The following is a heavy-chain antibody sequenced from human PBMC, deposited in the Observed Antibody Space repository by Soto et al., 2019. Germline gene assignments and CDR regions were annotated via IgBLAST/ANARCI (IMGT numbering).Heavy chain of an antibody. CDR3: ARAMNTVATIDY. V-gene: IGHV4-30-2*01. Sequence: SSETLSLTCAVSGVFISSGGYSWSWIRQPPGKGLEWIGYIYHSGSTYYNPSLKSRVTISVDRSKNQFSLKLSSVTAADTAVYYCARAMNTVATIDYWGQGTLVSVSS. CDR2: IYHSGST. J-gene: IGHJ4*02. D-gene: IGHD4-17*01. CDR1: GVFISSGGYS.